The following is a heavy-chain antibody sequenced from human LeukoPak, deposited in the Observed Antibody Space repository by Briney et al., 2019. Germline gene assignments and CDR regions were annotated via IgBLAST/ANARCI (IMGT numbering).Heavy chain of an antibody. V-gene: IGHV1-69*04. D-gene: IGHD4-17*01. CDR2: IIPILGIA. J-gene: IGHJ4*02. Sequence: ASVKVSCKASGGTFSSYAISWVRQARGQGLEWMGRIIPILGIANYAQKFQGRVTITADKSTSTAYMELSSLRSEDTAVYYCARDGFYGDYVADWGQGTLVTVSS. CDR3: ARDGFYGDYVAD. CDR1: GGTFSSYA.